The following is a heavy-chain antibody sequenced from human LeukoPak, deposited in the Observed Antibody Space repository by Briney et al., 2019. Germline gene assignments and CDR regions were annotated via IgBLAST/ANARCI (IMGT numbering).Heavy chain of an antibody. CDR2: ISANNVNT. D-gene: IGHD5-18*01. Sequence: ASVKVSCKPSGYTFATYGIIWVRQAPGHRLEWMGWISANNVNTNYTQNVQGRVTMTTDTSTSTAYLELRSLRSDDTAVYYCASGYSNGDNGFDMWGQGTMVIVSS. CDR3: ASGYSNGDNGFDM. CDR1: GYTFATYG. J-gene: IGHJ3*02. V-gene: IGHV1-18*01.